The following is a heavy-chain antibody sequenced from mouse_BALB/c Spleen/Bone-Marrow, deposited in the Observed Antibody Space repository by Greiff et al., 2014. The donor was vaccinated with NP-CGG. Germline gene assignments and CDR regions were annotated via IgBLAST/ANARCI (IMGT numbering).Heavy chain of an antibody. CDR2: INPYNDGT. V-gene: IGHV1-14*01. Sequence: PGPELVKPGASVKMSCKASGYTFTAYVMLWVKQKPGQGLEWIGYINPYNDGTKYNEMFKGKATLTSDKSSSTAYMELSSLTSEDSAVYYCAREGGLRRGDYYAMDYWGQGTSVTVSS. J-gene: IGHJ4*01. CDR1: GYTFTAYV. D-gene: IGHD2-4*01. CDR3: AREGGLRRGDYYAMDY.